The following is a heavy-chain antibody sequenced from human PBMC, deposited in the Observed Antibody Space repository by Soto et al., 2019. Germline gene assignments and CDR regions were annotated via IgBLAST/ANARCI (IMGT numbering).Heavy chain of an antibody. Sequence: EVQLVESGGGLVRPGGSLRLSCEASGFIFGNYSMNWVRQAPGKGLDWVSTISSRGNFIYYADSVRGRVTISRDNTQNSLHLQMNRLRVEDTAIYYCVRVQKLYGNSVYYYGMDVWGQGTTVNVSS. V-gene: IGHV3-21*02. CDR2: ISSRGNFI. J-gene: IGHJ6*02. D-gene: IGHD2-8*01. CDR1: GFIFGNYS. CDR3: VRVQKLYGNSVYYYGMDV.